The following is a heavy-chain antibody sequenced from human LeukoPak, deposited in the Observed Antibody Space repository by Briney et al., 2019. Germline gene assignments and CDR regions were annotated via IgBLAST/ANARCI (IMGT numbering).Heavy chain of an antibody. D-gene: IGHD6-13*01. Sequence: GGSLRLSCAASGFTFDDYAMHWVRQAPGKGLEWVSLISGDGGSIYYADSVKGRFTISRDNSKNSLYLQMNSLRTEDTALYYCAKDMKWGIAAAGNNWFDPWGQGTLVTVSS. CDR3: AKDMKWGIAAAGNNWFDP. V-gene: IGHV3-43*02. CDR2: ISGDGGSI. CDR1: GFTFDDYA. J-gene: IGHJ5*02.